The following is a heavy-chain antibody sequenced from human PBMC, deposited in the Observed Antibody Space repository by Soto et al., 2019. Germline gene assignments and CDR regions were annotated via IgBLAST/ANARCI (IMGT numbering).Heavy chain of an antibody. V-gene: IGHV1-69*06. CDR1: EDTFRNYA. CDR3: ASTKYDSSAYYYWYLGL. Sequence: QVELVQSGAEVTKPGSSVKVSCQASEDTFRNYAISWVRQAPGQGLVWMGGIIPIFGTANYAQMFQGRVTIPADTSANTVYLELSSLRSEDTAVYYCASTKYDSSAYYYWYLGLWGRGTLVTVSS. CDR2: IIPIFGTA. J-gene: IGHJ2*01. D-gene: IGHD3-22*01.